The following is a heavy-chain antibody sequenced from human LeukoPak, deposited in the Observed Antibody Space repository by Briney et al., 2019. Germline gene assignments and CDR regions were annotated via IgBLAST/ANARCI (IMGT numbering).Heavy chain of an antibody. Sequence: SETLSLTCAVYGGSFSGYYWSWIRQPPGKGLEWIGEINHSGSTNYNPSLKSRVTISVGTSKNQFSLKLSSVTAADTAVYYCARGVTYYYDSSGYSLWGQGTLVTVSS. V-gene: IGHV4-34*01. D-gene: IGHD3-22*01. CDR1: GGSFSGYY. CDR2: INHSGST. CDR3: ARGVTYYYDSSGYSL. J-gene: IGHJ4*02.